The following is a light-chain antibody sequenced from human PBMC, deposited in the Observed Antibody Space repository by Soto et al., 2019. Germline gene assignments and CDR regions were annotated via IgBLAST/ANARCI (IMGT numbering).Light chain of an antibody. Sequence: DLPMTQSPLFLSASVGDRVTITCRASQSISNHLNWYQQKPGKAPELLISAAFSLQSGVPSRFSGSGSGTDFTLTISSLQPEDFATYYCQQSYSTPYTFGQGTKLEIK. CDR1: QSISNH. J-gene: IGKJ2*01. V-gene: IGKV1-39*01. CDR3: QQSYSTPYT. CDR2: AAF.